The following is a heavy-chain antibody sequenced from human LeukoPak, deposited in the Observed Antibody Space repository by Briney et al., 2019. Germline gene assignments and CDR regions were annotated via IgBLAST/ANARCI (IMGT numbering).Heavy chain of an antibody. CDR2: ISGDSIYI. J-gene: IGHJ4*02. CDR1: GFTFSSYS. CDR3: AKDGILTGHGGLYYFDY. D-gene: IGHD3-9*01. V-gene: IGHV3-21*01. Sequence: GGSLRLSCAAAGFTFSSYSMNWVRQAPGRGLEWVSSISGDSIYIYYADSMRGRFTISRDNAKSSLFLQMNSLRAEDTAVYYCAKDGILTGHGGLYYFDYWGQGTLVTVSS.